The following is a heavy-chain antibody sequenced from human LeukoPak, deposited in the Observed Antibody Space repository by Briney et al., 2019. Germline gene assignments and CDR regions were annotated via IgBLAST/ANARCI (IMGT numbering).Heavy chain of an antibody. J-gene: IGHJ4*02. D-gene: IGHD6-13*01. V-gene: IGHV1-69*04. Sequence: ASVKVSCKASGGTFSSYAISWVRQAPGQGLEWMGRIIPILGIANYAQKFQGRVTITADKSTSTAYMGLSSLRSEDTAVYYCARELAAAGSIDYWGQGTLVTVSS. CDR1: GGTFSSYA. CDR3: ARELAAAGSIDY. CDR2: IIPILGIA.